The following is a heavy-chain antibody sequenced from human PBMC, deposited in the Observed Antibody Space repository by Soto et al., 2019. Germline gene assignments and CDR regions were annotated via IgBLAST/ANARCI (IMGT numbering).Heavy chain of an antibody. CDR3: ATVLTGAFDY. Sequence: EVQLVESGGGLVQPGGSLRLSCAASGFTFSSYWMSWVRQAPGKGLEWVANIKQEGSEKYYVDSVKGRFTISRDNAKNSLYLQMNSLRAEDTAVYYGATVLTGAFDYWGQGTLVTVSS. CDR1: GFTFSSYW. D-gene: IGHD3-9*01. J-gene: IGHJ4*02. V-gene: IGHV3-7*01. CDR2: IKQEGSEK.